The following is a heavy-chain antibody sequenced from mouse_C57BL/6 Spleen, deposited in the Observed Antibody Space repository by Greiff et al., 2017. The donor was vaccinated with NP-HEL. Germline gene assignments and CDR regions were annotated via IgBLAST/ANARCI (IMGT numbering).Heavy chain of an antibody. CDR3: ARGLTTVLEGYFDV. V-gene: IGHV1-55*01. J-gene: IGHJ1*03. CDR1: GYTFTSYW. CDR2: IYPGSGST. D-gene: IGHD1-1*01. Sequence: QVHVKQPGAELVKPGASVKMSCKASGYTFTSYWITWVKQRPGQGLEWIGDIYPGSGSTNYNEKFKSKATLTVDTSSSTAYMQLSSLTSEDSAVYYCARGLTTVLEGYFDVWGTGTTVTVSS.